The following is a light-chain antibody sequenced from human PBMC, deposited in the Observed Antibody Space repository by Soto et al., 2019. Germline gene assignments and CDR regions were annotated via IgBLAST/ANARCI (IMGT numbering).Light chain of an antibody. Sequence: DIQMTQSPSSLSASVGDRVTITCQASQDISNYLNWYQQKPGKAPKLLIYDASNLETGVPSRFSGSGSGTDFTFPISSLQHEDIATYYCQQYDNLPSFTFGPGTNVDIK. CDR1: QDISNY. CDR3: QQYDNLPSFT. CDR2: DAS. V-gene: IGKV1-33*01. J-gene: IGKJ3*01.